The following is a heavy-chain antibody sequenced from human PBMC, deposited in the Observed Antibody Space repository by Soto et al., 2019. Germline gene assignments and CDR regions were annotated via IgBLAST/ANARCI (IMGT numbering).Heavy chain of an antibody. Sequence: QVQLQQWGAGLLKPSETLSLNCAVTGGSLSGYYWSWIRQPPGKGLEWIGEVKDGGHTNYSPSLEGRVTISSDTSNNQFSLRLNSVTAADTGVYYCARGQEGVVATHWDQGSLVTVSS. CDR3: ARGQEGVVATH. CDR2: VKDGGHT. V-gene: IGHV4-34*01. D-gene: IGHD5-12*01. CDR1: GGSLSGYY. J-gene: IGHJ4*02.